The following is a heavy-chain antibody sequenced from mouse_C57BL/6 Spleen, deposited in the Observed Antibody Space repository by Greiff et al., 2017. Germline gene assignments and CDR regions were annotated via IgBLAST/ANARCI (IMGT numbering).Heavy chain of an antibody. CDR3: ARVILGPWFDY. D-gene: IGHD1-2*01. V-gene: IGHV1-64*01. CDR2: IHPNSGST. Sequence: QVQLQQPGAELVKPGASVKLSCKASGYTFTSYWMHWVKQRPGQGLEWIGMIHPNSGSTSYNEKFKSKATLTVAKSSSTAYMQLSSLTSEDAAVYYGARVILGPWFDYWGQGTLVTVSA. J-gene: IGHJ3*01. CDR1: GYTFTSYW.